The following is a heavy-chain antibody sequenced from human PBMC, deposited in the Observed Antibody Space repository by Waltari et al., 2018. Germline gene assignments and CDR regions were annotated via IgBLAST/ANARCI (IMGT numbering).Heavy chain of an antibody. D-gene: IGHD2-15*01. CDR3: ARGRYCSGGSCYYWYFDL. V-gene: IGHV4-4*02. CDR2: IHHSGST. J-gene: IGHJ2*01. CDR1: GGSISSGDW. Sequence: QVQLQESGPGLVKPSGTLSLTCAVSGGSISSGDWWTWVRQPPGKGLEWIGEIHHSGSTNYNPSLKSRVTISVDKSNNQFSLKLTSVTAADTAVYYCARGRYCSGGSCYYWYFDLWGRGTLVTVSS.